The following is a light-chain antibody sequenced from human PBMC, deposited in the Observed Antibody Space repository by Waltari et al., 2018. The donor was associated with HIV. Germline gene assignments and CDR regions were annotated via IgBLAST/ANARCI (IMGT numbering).Light chain of an antibody. V-gene: IGLV7-43*01. Sequence: QTVVTQEPSLTVSPGGTVTLTCASSTGAVTSDYYPNWFQQKPGQAPKSLIYNTHNKRSWTPARFSGSLLGAKGALTLSGAHPEDEAEYYCLLYFGAGRPWVFGGGTTLTVL. CDR3: LLYFGAGRPWV. J-gene: IGLJ3*02. CDR1: TGAVTSDYY. CDR2: NTH.